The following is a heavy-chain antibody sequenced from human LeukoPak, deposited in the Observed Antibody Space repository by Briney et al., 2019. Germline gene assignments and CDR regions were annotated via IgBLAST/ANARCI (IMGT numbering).Heavy chain of an antibody. CDR2: LSANGVKT. D-gene: IGHD3-16*01. Sequence: GGSLRLSCAASGFAFGTYAMSWVRQGPGKGLEWVSALSANGVKTYYADFVKGRFTISRDNSKNTLFLQMNSLRAEDTAVYYGAKDLSYAFDYWGQGTLVTVS. CDR1: GFAFGTYA. CDR3: AKDLSYAFDY. V-gene: IGHV3-23*01. J-gene: IGHJ4*02.